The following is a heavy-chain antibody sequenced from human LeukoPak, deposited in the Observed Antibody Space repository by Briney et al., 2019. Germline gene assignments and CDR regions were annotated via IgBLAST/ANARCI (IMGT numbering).Heavy chain of an antibody. CDR2: IYSGGST. J-gene: IGHJ4*02. CDR1: GFTFSSYA. CDR3: AMEDSSGYYSLNY. Sequence: GGSLRLSCAASGFTFSSYAMSWVRQAPGKGLEWVSVIYSGGSTYYADSVKGRFTISRDNSKNTLYLQMNSLRAEDTAVYYCAMEDSSGYYSLNYWGQGTLVTVSS. D-gene: IGHD3-22*01. V-gene: IGHV3-53*01.